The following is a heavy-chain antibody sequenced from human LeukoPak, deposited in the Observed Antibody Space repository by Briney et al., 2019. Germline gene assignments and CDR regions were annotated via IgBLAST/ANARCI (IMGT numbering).Heavy chain of an antibody. V-gene: IGHV4-59*01. D-gene: IGHD6-13*01. CDR3: ASRYSSSWN. J-gene: IGHJ4*02. CDR1: GGSINSFY. CDR2: IYYSRNT. Sequence: SSETLSLTCTVSGGSINSFYWSWIRQSPGKGLEWIGYIYYSRNTNYNPSLQSRVTISVDTSKKQFSLKLSSVTAADTAMYYCASRYSSSWNWGQGTQVTVSS.